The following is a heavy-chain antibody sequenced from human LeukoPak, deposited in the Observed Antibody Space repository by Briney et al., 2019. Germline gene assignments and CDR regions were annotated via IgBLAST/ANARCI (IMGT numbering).Heavy chain of an antibody. V-gene: IGHV3-33*08. CDR2: IWYDGSNK. Sequence: PGGSLRLSCAASGFTFSSYGMHWVRQAPGKGLEWVAVIWYDGSNKYYADSVKGRFTISRDNSKNTLYLQMNSLRAGDTAVYCCARPRGGYGDYGHFDYWGQGTLVTVSS. CDR1: GFTFSSYG. D-gene: IGHD4-17*01. CDR3: ARPRGGYGDYGHFDY. J-gene: IGHJ4*02.